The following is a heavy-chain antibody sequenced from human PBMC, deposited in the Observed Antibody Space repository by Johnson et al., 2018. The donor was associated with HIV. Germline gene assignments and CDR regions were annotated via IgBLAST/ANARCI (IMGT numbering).Heavy chain of an antibody. Sequence: QVQLVESGGGLVKPGGSLRLSCAASGFTFSSNAMHWVRQAPGKGLERVVVISYDGANKYYADSVKGLFTISRDNSKNTLYLQMNSLTTEDTAVYYCAREGIAARPGAFDIWGQGTMVTVSS. CDR3: AREGIAARPGAFDI. V-gene: IGHV3-30-3*01. CDR1: GFTFSSNA. CDR2: ISYDGANK. J-gene: IGHJ3*02. D-gene: IGHD6-6*01.